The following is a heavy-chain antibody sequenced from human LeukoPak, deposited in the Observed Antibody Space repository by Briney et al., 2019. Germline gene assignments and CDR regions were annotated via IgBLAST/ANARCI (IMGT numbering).Heavy chain of an antibody. D-gene: IGHD3-22*01. Sequence: SETLSLTCTVSGYSISSGYYWGWIRQPPGKGLEWIGSIYHSGSTYYNPSLKSRVTISVDTSKNQFSLRLSSVTAADTAVYYCARFFYDTSGQNWFDPWGPGTLVTVSS. CDR2: IYHSGST. CDR1: GYSISSGYY. CDR3: ARFFYDTSGQNWFDP. J-gene: IGHJ5*02. V-gene: IGHV4-38-2*02.